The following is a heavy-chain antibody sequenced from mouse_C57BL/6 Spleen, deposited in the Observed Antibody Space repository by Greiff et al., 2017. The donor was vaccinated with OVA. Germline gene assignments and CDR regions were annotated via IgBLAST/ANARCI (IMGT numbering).Heavy chain of an antibody. V-gene: IGHV1-54*01. J-gene: IGHJ2*01. CDR3: ARRGDYDYDGGYYVDY. D-gene: IGHD2-4*01. CDR2: INPGSGGT. Sequence: QVQLQQSGAELVRPGTSVKVSCKASGYAFTNYLIEWVKQRPGQGLEWIGVINPGSGGTNYNEKFKGKATLTADKSSSTAYMQLSSLTSEDSAGYFCARRGDYDYDGGYYVDYWGQGTTLTVSS. CDR1: GYAFTNYL.